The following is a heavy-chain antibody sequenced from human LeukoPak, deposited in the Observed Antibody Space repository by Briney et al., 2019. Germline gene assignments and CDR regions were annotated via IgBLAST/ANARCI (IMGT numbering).Heavy chain of an antibody. J-gene: IGHJ5*02. V-gene: IGHV4-59*01. D-gene: IGHD6-6*01. CDR2: IYYSGST. CDR3: ARDSSIAARGWFDP. CDR1: GDSISSYY. Sequence: SETLSLTCTISGDSISSYYWSWIRQPPGKGLEWIAYIYYSGSTNYNPSLKSRVTISVDTSKNQFSLKLSSVTAADTAVYYCARDSSIAARGWFDPWGQGTLVTVSS.